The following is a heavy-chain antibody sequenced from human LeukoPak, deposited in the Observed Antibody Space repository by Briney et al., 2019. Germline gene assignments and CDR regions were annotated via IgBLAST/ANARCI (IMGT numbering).Heavy chain of an antibody. CDR2: ISINSDGSST. J-gene: IGHJ4*02. CDR3: ARGTGSYYSLGY. D-gene: IGHD1-26*01. V-gene: IGHV3-74*01. CDR1: GFTFSSYW. Sequence: GGSLRLSWAASGFTFSSYWMHWVRQAPGKGLVWVSRISINSDGSSTSYADSVKGRFTISRDNAKNTLYLQMDSLRAEDTAMYYCARGTGSYYSLGYWGQGTLVTVSS.